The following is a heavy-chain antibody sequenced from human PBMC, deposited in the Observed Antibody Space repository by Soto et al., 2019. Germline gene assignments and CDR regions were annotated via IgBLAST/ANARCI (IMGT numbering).Heavy chain of an antibody. D-gene: IGHD3-22*01. CDR3: AKENRGTIVVGQFDY. Sequence: EVQLLESGGGLVQRGGSLRLSCAASGFTFSSYAMSWVRQAPGQGLEWVSAISGSGGSTYYADSVKGRFTISRDNSKNTLYLQMNSLRAEDTAVYYCAKENRGTIVVGQFDYWGQGTLVTVSS. CDR1: GFTFSSYA. V-gene: IGHV3-23*01. J-gene: IGHJ4*02. CDR2: ISGSGGST.